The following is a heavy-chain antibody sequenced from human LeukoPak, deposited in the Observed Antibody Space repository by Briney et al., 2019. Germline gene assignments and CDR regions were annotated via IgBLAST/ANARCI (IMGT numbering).Heavy chain of an antibody. D-gene: IGHD5-12*01. V-gene: IGHV4-59*12. Sequence: PSETLSLTCSVSDGSINSYYWNWIRRPPGKGLEWIGYIYYNGNTNYSPSLKSRVTMSVDTSKNQFSLKLSSVTAADTAVYYCARAPRRLRGLWYFDYWGQGTLVTVSS. CDR3: ARAPRRLRGLWYFDY. J-gene: IGHJ4*02. CDR2: IYYNGNT. CDR1: DGSINSYY.